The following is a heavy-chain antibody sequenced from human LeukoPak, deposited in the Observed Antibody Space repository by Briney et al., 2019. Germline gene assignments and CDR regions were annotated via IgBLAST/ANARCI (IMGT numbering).Heavy chain of an antibody. CDR2: IYYSGST. D-gene: IGHD6-13*01. J-gene: IGHJ4*02. CDR3: ARLSIAAAAIDY. CDR1: GGSISSYY. V-gene: IGHV4-59*08. Sequence: SETLSLTCTVSGGSISSYYWSWIRQPPGKGLEWIGYIYYSGSTNYNPSLKSRVTISVDTSKNQFSLKLSSVTAADTAVYYCARLSIAAAAIDYWGQGTLVTVSS.